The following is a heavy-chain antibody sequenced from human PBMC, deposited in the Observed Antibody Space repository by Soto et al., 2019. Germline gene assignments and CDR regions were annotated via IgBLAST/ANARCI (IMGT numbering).Heavy chain of an antibody. CDR1: GYTFTSYD. CDR3: EGGRTGPSGA. CDR2: MNPNSGRA. D-gene: IGHD3-10*01. J-gene: IGHJ5*02. V-gene: IGHV1-8*01. Sequence: QVQLVQSGAEVKKPGASVKVSCKASGYTFTSYDINWVRQATGQGLEWMGWMNPNSGRAGYAQKCRGRVTKTGNTSISTANMGLRGLRSEDTAGYYCEGGRTGPSGAWGQGTLVTVCS.